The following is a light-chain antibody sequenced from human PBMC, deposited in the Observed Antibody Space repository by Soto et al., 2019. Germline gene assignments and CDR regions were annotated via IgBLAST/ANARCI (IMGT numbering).Light chain of an antibody. Sequence: EIVLTQSPGTLSLPPGERATLSCRASQSVRSSYLAWYQQKFGQAPRLLIYGASSRATGIPDRFSGSGSETDFTLTISRLEPEDFAVYYCQQYGSSSWTFGQGTKVDIK. CDR1: QSVRSSY. J-gene: IGKJ1*01. CDR3: QQYGSSSWT. CDR2: GAS. V-gene: IGKV3-20*01.